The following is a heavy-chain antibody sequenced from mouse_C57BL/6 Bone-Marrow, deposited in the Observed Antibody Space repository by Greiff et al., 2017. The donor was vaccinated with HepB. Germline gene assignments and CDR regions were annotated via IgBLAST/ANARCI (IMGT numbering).Heavy chain of an antibody. V-gene: IGHV1-19*01. J-gene: IGHJ3*01. CDR1: GYTFTDYY. CDR3: ARGGLRPRAY. CDR2: INPYNGGT. Sequence: DVKLQESGPVLVKPGASVKMSCKASGYTFTDYYMNWVKQSHGKSLEWIGVINPYNGGTSYNQKFKGKATLTVDKSSSTAYMELNSLTSEDSAVYYCARGGLRPRAYWGQGTLVTVSA. D-gene: IGHD2-4*01.